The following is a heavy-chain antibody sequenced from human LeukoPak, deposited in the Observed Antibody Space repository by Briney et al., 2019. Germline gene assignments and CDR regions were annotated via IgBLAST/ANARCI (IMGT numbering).Heavy chain of an antibody. CDR2: IKHSGST. Sequence: SETLSLTCAVNGGFFSNYYWSWIRQPPGKGLDWIGEIKHSGSTNYDPSLKSRVTISVDTSKNQFSLRLSSVTAADTAVYYCARGVTDIVVVPRATKRTRFFDFWGQGIQVTVSS. CDR3: ARGVTDIVVVPRATKRTRFFDF. J-gene: IGHJ4*02. CDR1: GGFFSNYY. V-gene: IGHV4-34*01. D-gene: IGHD2-2*01.